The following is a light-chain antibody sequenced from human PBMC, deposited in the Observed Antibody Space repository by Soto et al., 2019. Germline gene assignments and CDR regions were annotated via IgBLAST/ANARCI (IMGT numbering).Light chain of an antibody. CDR1: QGIGSA. CDR3: LQHNSYPTT. Sequence: DIQMTQSPSSLSASVGDRVTITCRASQGIGSALGWYQQKPRKAPKRLIYAASSLQSGVPSRFSGRVSGTEFTLTISSLQPEDFATYYCLQHNSYPTTFGGGTKVEIK. CDR2: AAS. J-gene: IGKJ4*01. V-gene: IGKV1-17*01.